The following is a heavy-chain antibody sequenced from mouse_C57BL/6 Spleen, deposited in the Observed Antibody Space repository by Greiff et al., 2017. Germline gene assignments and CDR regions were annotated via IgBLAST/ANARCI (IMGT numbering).Heavy chain of an antibody. J-gene: IGHJ3*01. D-gene: IGHD2-3*01. Sequence: EVQLQESGPGMVKPSQSLSLTCTVTGYSITSGYDWHWIRHFPGNKLEWMGYISYSGSTNYNPSLKSRISITHDTSKNHFFLKLNSVTTEDTATYYCARGDDGYRFAYWGQGTLVTVSA. CDR2: ISYSGST. V-gene: IGHV3-1*01. CDR3: ARGDDGYRFAY. CDR1: GYSITSGYD.